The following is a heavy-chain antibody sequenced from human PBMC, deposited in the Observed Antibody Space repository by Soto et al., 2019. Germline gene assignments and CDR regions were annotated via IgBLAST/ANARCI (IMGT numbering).Heavy chain of an antibody. CDR1: GFTFTRYS. V-gene: IGHV3-21*01. Sequence: GESLRLSCAASGFTFTRYSMNWVRQAPGKGLEWVSSISSTTNYIYYADSMKGRFTVSRDNAKNSVYLEMNSLSAEDTAVYYCARESEDLTSNFGYWGQGTLVTVSS. CDR3: ARESEDLTSNFGY. J-gene: IGHJ4*02. CDR2: ISSTTNYI.